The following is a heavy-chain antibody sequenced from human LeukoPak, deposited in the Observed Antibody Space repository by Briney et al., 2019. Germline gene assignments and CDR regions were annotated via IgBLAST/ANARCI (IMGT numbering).Heavy chain of an antibody. CDR1: GFTFSSYW. D-gene: IGHD4-17*01. CDR2: MNSDGSST. CDR3: ARGKTPAVTTPFDY. J-gene: IGHJ4*02. Sequence: GGSLRLSCAASGFTFSSYWMHWVRQAPGKGLVWVSRMNSDGSSTNYADSVKGRFTISRDNAKNTLYLQMKSLRAEDTAVYYCARGKTPAVTTPFDYWGREPWSPSPQ. V-gene: IGHV3-74*01.